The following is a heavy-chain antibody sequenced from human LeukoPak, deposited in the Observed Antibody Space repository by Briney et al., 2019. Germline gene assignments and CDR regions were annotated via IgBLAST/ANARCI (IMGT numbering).Heavy chain of an antibody. CDR2: ISGSGDKT. V-gene: IGHV3-23*01. D-gene: IGHD2-2*01. CDR1: GFTFSSYA. Sequence: GGSLRLSCAASGFTFSSYAMSWVRQAPGKGLEWVSAISGSGDKTYYADSVKGRFTISRDNSKNTLYLQMTSLRAEDTAVYYCAKVKGYCSSTSCPRDYYYYGMDVWGQGTTVTVSS. CDR3: AKVKGYCSSTSCPRDYYYYGMDV. J-gene: IGHJ6*02.